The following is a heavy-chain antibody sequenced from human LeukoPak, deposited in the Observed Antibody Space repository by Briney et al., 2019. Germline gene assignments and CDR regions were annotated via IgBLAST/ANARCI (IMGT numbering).Heavy chain of an antibody. V-gene: IGHV4-34*01. CDR2: INHSGST. CDR1: GGSFSGYY. CDR3: ARGFLYSSGWYGN. Sequence: SETLSLTCAVCGGSFSGYYWSWIRQPPGKGLEWIGEINHSGSTNYNPSLKSRVTISVDTSKNQFSLKLSSVTAADTAVYYCARGFLYSSGWYGNWGQGTLVTVSS. J-gene: IGHJ4*02. D-gene: IGHD6-19*01.